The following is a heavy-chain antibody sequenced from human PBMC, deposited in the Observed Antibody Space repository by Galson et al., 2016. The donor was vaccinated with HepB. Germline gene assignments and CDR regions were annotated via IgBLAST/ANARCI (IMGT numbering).Heavy chain of an antibody. Sequence: CAISGDSASSNTASWNWIRQSPSRGFEWLGRTYYRSKWINEYAVSVKSRITINPDTSENQFSLQLTSVTPEDTAVYYCTRDFDYWGQGTLVTVSS. CDR3: TRDFDY. CDR1: GDSASSNTAS. V-gene: IGHV6-1*01. J-gene: IGHJ4*02. CDR2: TYYRSKWIN.